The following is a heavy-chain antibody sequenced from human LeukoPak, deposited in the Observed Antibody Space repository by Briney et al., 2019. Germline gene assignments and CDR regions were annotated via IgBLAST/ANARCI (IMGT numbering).Heavy chain of an antibody. V-gene: IGHV3-21*01. Sequence: GGSLRLSCAASGFPFSADSMNWVRQAPGTGLEWVSSVSGSSSYMFYADSVKGRFTISSDNAKNSLYLQMNSLRAEDTAVYDSSGYSYYFDYWGQGTLVTVSS. CDR2: VSGSSSYM. CDR3: SGYSYYFDY. CDR1: GFPFSADS. D-gene: IGHD3-22*01. J-gene: IGHJ4*02.